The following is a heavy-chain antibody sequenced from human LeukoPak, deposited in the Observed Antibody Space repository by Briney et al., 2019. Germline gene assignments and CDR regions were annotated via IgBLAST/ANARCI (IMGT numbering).Heavy chain of an antibody. CDR2: IGGSGGGT. CDR3: AKVPTLNYYYNGVDV. D-gene: IGHD1-1*01. CDR1: GFTFSRFA. Sequence: GGSLRLSCVGSGFTFSRFAMNWVRQAPGKGLECVSAIGGSGGGTFYADSVKGRFTVSRDNSKNTLYLQLNTLTAEDTAVYYCAKVPTLNYYYNGVDVWGQGTTVTVSS. J-gene: IGHJ6*02. V-gene: IGHV3-23*01.